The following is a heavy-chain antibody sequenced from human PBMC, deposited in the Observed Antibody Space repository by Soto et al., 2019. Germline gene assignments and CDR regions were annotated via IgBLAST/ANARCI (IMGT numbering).Heavy chain of an antibody. Sequence: ASETLSLTCTVSGGSISSYCWSWIRQPPGKGLEWIGYIYYSGSTNYNPSLKSRVTISVDTSKNQFSLKLSSVTAADTAVYYCATTRNAEAYYYYYYDMDVWGKGTTVTVSS. J-gene: IGHJ6*03. CDR2: IYYSGST. CDR1: GGSISSYC. CDR3: ATTRNAEAYYYYYYDMDV. V-gene: IGHV4-59*08.